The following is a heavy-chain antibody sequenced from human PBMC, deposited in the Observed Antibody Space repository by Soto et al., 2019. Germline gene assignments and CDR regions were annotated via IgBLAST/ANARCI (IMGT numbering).Heavy chain of an antibody. CDR3: SKEGFVAGAGFDY. V-gene: IGHV3-48*03. CDR2: ISSSDNTV. D-gene: IGHD2-8*02. Sequence: ESGGGLVHPGGSLRLSCAASGFSFSSYEMNWVRQAPGKGLEWVSYISSSDNTVYYADSVKGRFTISRDNAKNSAFLQMTSLRAEDTAVYYCSKEGFVAGAGFDYWGQGTLVTVTS. J-gene: IGHJ4*02. CDR1: GFSFSSYE.